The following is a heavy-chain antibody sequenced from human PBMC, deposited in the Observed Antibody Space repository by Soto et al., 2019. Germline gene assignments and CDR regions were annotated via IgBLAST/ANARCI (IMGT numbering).Heavy chain of an antibody. J-gene: IGHJ4*02. Sequence: QVQLVESGGGVVQPGRSLRLSCAASGFTISNYIMQWVRQAPGKGLEWVAMILHDGNNKYYADSVKGRFTISRDNSKNTLYLQMNSRRTADTAMYYCARDDEDGSYCDLGYWGQGTLVTVSS. D-gene: IGHD3-10*01. CDR3: ARDDEDGSYCDLGY. V-gene: IGHV3-30-3*01. CDR1: GFTISNYI. CDR2: ILHDGNNK.